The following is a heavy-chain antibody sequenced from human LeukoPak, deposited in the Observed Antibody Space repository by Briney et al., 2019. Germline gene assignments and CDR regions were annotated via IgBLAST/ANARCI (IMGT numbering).Heavy chain of an antibody. CDR2: IYHSGST. J-gene: IGHJ4*02. Sequence: PSQTLSLTCAVSGVSVGSGGYSWSWIRQPPGKGLEWIGYIYHSGSTYYNPSLKSRVTISVDRSKNQFSLKLSSVTAADTAVYYCARADKDSYGDYPFDYWDQGTLVTVSS. CDR3: ARADKDSYGDYPFDY. D-gene: IGHD4-17*01. V-gene: IGHV4-30-2*01. CDR1: GVSVGSGGYS.